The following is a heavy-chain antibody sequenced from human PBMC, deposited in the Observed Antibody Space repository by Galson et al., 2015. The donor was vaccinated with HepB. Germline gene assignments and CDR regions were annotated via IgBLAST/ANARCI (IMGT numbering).Heavy chain of an antibody. V-gene: IGHV3-23*01. CDR3: ARAFYDHSGNPSDY. CDR1: GFTFSSYG. D-gene: IGHD3-22*01. CDR2: ISDSGDGT. J-gene: IGHJ4*02. Sequence: SLRLSCAASGFTFSSYGMSWVRQAPGKGLEWVSGISDSGDGTYYGDSVRGRFTSSRDNSKNTLYLEMNSLRAEDTAVYYCARAFYDHSGNPSDYWGQGTLVTVSS.